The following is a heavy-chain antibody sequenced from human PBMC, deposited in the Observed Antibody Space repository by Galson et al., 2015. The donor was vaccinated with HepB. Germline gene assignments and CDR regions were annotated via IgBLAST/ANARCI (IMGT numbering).Heavy chain of an antibody. CDR3: AGQYYYESTGYLAGGY. CDR2: ISSSSTTI. Sequence: SLRLSCAASTFIFSTYSMNWVRQAPGKGLEWVSYISSSSTTIYYADSVKGRFTISRDNAKNSLYLQMNSLRAEDTAVYYCAGQYYYESTGYLAGGYWGQGTLVTVSS. V-gene: IGHV3-48*04. J-gene: IGHJ4*02. CDR1: TFIFSTYS. D-gene: IGHD3-22*01.